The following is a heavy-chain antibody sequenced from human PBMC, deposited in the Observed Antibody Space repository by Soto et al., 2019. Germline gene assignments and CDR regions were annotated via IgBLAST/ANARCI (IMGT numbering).Heavy chain of an antibody. CDR3: ASEATVTTEGAFDI. CDR2: ISSNGGST. D-gene: IGHD4-17*01. J-gene: IGHJ3*02. V-gene: IGHV3-64*01. Sequence: EVQLVESGGGLVQPGGSLRLSCAASGFTFSSYAMHWVRQAPGKGLEYVSAISSNGGSTYYANSVKGRFTISRDNSKNTLYLQMGSLRAEDMAVYYCASEATVTTEGAFDIWGQGTMVTVSS. CDR1: GFTFSSYA.